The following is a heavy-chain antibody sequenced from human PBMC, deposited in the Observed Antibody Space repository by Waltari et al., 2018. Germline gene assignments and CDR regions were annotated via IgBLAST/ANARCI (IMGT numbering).Heavy chain of an antibody. CDR1: GGSISSGIYY. V-gene: IGHV4-61*09. CDR3: ARNYALNWFDS. J-gene: IGHJ5*01. CDR2: VYSSGTT. Sequence: QVQLQESGPGSVQPSQTLSLTCTVSGGSISSGIYYWGWIRQPAGKGLEWIGYVYSSGTTNYKPSLKSRVAISVDTSKNQFSLKVNSVTAADTAVYYCARNYALNWFDSWGRGTLVTVSS. D-gene: IGHD2-2*01.